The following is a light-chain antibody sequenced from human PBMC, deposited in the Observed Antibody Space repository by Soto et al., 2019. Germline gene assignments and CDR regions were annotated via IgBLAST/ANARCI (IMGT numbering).Light chain of an antibody. Sequence: QSALTQPASVSGSLGQSITISCTGTNSDVGGYNYVSWYQQHPGKAPKLMISEVTNRPSGVSNRFSGSKSGSTASLTVSGLQADDEADYYCASYAGTKLFVFGSGTKLTVL. CDR3: ASYAGTKLFV. CDR1: NSDVGGYNY. V-gene: IGLV2-14*01. CDR2: EVT. J-gene: IGLJ1*01.